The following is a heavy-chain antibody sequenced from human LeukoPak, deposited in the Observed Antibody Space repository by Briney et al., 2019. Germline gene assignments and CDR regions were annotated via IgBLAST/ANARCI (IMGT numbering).Heavy chain of an antibody. CDR3: AADLMPQSGYAYGMGV. CDR2: IVVGTGYT. Sequence: GTSVKLSCKASGFTFSSSAVQWVRHTRGQRLECIGWIVVGTGYTNYAQKFQDRLTITRDMSTSTAFMELSSLRYEDTAVYYCAADLMPQSGYAYGMGVWGQGATVTVSS. V-gene: IGHV1-58*01. CDR1: GFTFSSSA. J-gene: IGHJ6*02. D-gene: IGHD5-12*01.